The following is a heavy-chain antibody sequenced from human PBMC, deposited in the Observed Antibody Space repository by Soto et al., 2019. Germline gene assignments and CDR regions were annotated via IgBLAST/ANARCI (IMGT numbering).Heavy chain of an antibody. D-gene: IGHD4-17*01. V-gene: IGHV4-31*03. J-gene: IGHJ6*02. CDR3: AKVIYGGKPGHYYYGMDV. CDR2: NYYSGIT. CDR1: GGSISSGGYY. Sequence: SETLSLTCTVSGGSISSGGYYWTWIRQHPGKDLEWIGYNYYSGITYYNPSLKSRVTISLDTSKNQFSLRAEDTAVYYCAKVIYGGKPGHYYYGMDVWGQGTTVTVSS.